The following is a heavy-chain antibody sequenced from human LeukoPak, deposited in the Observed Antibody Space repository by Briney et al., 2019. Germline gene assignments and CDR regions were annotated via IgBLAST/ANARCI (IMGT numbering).Heavy chain of an antibody. Sequence: SETLSLTCTVSGGSISSSSYYWGWIRQPPGKGLEWIGSIYYSGSTYYNPSLKSRVTISVDTSKNQFSLKLSSVTAADTAVYYCARDNGMGVHYYYMDVWGKGTTVTISS. CDR1: GGSISSSSYY. CDR3: ARDNGMGVHYYYMDV. J-gene: IGHJ6*03. CDR2: IYYSGST. D-gene: IGHD2-8*01. V-gene: IGHV4-39*07.